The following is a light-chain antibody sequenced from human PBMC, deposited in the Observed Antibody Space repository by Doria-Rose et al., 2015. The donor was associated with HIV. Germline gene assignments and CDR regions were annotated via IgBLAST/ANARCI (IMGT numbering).Light chain of an antibody. CDR1: QGISSY. Sequence: TCRASQGISSYLAWYQQKPGKAPNLLIYAASTLQSGVPSRFGGSGSGTDLTLTISCLQSEDFATYYCQQYYSYPRAFGQGTRLEIK. J-gene: IGKJ5*01. CDR3: QQYYSYPRA. CDR2: AAS. V-gene: IGKV1-8*01.